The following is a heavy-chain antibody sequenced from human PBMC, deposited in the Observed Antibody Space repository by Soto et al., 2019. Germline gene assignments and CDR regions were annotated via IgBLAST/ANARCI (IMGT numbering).Heavy chain of an antibody. Sequence: SDTLSLTCTVSGGSISTYYWSWIRQPPGKGLEWFGYIYYSGSTNYNPSLKSRVTISVDTSKNQVSLRLTSVTAADTAVYYCARVGGVAARTFDYWGQGTVVTVSS. V-gene: IGHV4-59*07. CDR3: ARVGGVAARTFDY. D-gene: IGHD3-16*01. J-gene: IGHJ4*02. CDR2: IYYSGST. CDR1: GGSISTYY.